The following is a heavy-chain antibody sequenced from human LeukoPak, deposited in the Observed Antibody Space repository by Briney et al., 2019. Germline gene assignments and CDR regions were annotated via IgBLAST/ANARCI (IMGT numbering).Heavy chain of an antibody. J-gene: IGHJ3*02. D-gene: IGHD3-3*01. Sequence: GGSLRLSCVASGFTFSSYGMHWVRQAPGKGLEWVAFISYDGSNENIADSVKGRFIISRDNSKNTLYLQMNSLRAEDTAVYYCARDQWDYDFWSGYYPNDAFDIWGQGTMVTVSS. V-gene: IGHV3-30*03. CDR2: ISYDGSNE. CDR1: GFTFSSYG. CDR3: ARDQWDYDFWSGYYPNDAFDI.